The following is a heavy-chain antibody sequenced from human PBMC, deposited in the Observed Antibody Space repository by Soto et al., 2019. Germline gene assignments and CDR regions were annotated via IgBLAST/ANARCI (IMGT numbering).Heavy chain of an antibody. CDR3: ARGTNWNDPTAFDI. CDR2: IIPISGTA. V-gene: IGHV1-69*13. Sequence: SVKVSCKTSGGTFSGFALSWVRQAPGQGLEWMGGIIPISGTANYAQKFQGRVTISADESTSTAYMELSSLRYEDTAVYFCARGTNWNDPTAFDIWGQGTMVTV. CDR1: GGTFSGFA. D-gene: IGHD1-1*01. J-gene: IGHJ3*02.